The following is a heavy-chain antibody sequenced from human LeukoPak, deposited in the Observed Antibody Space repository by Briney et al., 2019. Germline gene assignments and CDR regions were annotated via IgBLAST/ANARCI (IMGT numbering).Heavy chain of an antibody. CDR1: GGTFSSYA. V-gene: IGHV1-69*04. J-gene: IGHJ4*02. CDR3: ASRRLAVAGFDY. CDR2: IIPILGIA. Sequence: SVKVSCKASGGTFSSYAIIWVRQAPGQGLEWMGRIIPILGIANYAQKFQGRVTMTRDTSTSTVYMELSSLRSEDTAVYYCASRRLAVAGFDYWGQGTLVTVSS. D-gene: IGHD6-19*01.